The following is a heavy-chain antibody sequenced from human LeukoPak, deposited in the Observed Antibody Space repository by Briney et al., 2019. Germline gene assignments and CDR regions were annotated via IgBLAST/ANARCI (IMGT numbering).Heavy chain of an antibody. CDR3: ATEYCSGGSCWFDY. CDR1: GFTFSTYW. Sequence: PGGSLRLSCVASGFTFSTYWMHWVRQAPGKGLVWVSRINNGGSSTRYADSVKGRFTISRDNAKNTLYLQMDSLRAEDTAVYYCATEYCSGGSCWFDYWGQGTLVTVSS. D-gene: IGHD2-15*01. CDR2: INNGGSST. V-gene: IGHV3-74*01. J-gene: IGHJ4*02.